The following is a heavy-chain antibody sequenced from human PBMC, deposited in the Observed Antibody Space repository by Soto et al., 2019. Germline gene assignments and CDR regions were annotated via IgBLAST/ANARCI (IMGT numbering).Heavy chain of an antibody. D-gene: IGHD3-22*01. J-gene: IGHJ4*02. CDR3: ARVDYYDSSGYYYYFDY. CDR2: IIPIFGTA. CDR1: GGTFSSYA. Sequence: SVKVSCKASGGTFSSYAISWVRQAPGQGLEWMGGIIPIFGTANYAQKFQGRVTITADESTSTAYMELSSLRSEDTAVYYCARVDYYDSSGYYYYFDYWGQGTLVTVSS. V-gene: IGHV1-69*13.